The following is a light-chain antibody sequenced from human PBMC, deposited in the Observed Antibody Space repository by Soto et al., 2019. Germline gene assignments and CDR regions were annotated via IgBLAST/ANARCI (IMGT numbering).Light chain of an antibody. V-gene: IGKV3-20*01. J-gene: IGKJ3*01. CDR3: QQYGRSPFT. Sequence: EVVLTQSPGSLSLSPGERATLSCKTSQSDGSNFVAWYQQKPGQAPRLLIYGASSRATGIPGRFSGSGSGTDFTLTISRLEPEDFAVYYCQQYGRSPFTFGPGTKVDIK. CDR2: GAS. CDR1: QSDGSNF.